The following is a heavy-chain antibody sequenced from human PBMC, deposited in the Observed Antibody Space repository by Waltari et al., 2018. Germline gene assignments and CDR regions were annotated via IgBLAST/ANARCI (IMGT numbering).Heavy chain of an antibody. J-gene: IGHJ4*02. D-gene: IGHD3-16*02. CDR1: GLSIRGYT. CDR2: FIPWSGSQ. V-gene: IGHV1-69*12. CDR3: ARGYRYDSSGRFYLDH. Sequence: QVQLAQSGAEVKSPGSSVTISCKASGLSIRGYTSSWVRQAPGQGPEWMGGFIPWSGSQIYTQKLQGRLTITADWSTTTTVMELTNLIYEDTAVDFCARGYRYDSSGRFYLDHWGQGTPVIVSS.